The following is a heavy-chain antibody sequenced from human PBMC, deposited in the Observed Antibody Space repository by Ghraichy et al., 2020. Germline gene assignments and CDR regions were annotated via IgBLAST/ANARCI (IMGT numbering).Heavy chain of an antibody. J-gene: IGHJ5*02. Sequence: SQTLSLTCAVYGGSFSGYYWSWIRQPPGKGLEWIGEINHSGSSNYNPSLKSRVNISVDTSKNQLSLKLSTVTAADTAVYFCARAKVDYDFWSGYTHSWFDPWGQGTLVTVSS. D-gene: IGHD3-3*01. CDR1: GGSFSGYY. CDR3: ARAKVDYDFWSGYTHSWFDP. CDR2: INHSGSS. V-gene: IGHV4-34*01.